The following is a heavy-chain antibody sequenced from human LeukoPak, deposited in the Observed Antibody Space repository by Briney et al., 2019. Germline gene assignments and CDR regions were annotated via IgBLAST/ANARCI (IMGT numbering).Heavy chain of an antibody. Sequence: PSETLSLTCAVYGGSFSGYYWSWIRQPPGKGLEWIGELNHSGSTNYNPSLKSRVTISVDTSKNQFSLKLSSVTAADTAVYYCAREGPYDYVWGSYRYTPGGELFDYWGQGTLVTVSS. D-gene: IGHD3-16*02. CDR2: LNHSGST. V-gene: IGHV4-34*01. CDR1: GGSFSGYY. CDR3: AREGPYDYVWGSYRYTPGGELFDY. J-gene: IGHJ4*02.